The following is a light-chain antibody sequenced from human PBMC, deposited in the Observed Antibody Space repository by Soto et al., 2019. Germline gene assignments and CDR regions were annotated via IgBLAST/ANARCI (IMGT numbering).Light chain of an antibody. CDR1: YSVNIDH. J-gene: IGKJ5*01. CDR2: GPX. CDR3: EHYGSSLSIT. Sequence: EIVLTQSPGILALSPGEKATLSXRAPYSVNIDHLALYPQKPXXPTRLXXXGPXSRATGIPDRFSGSGSGTDFTLTISRLEPEDFAVYYCEHYGSSLSITFGQGTRLEIK. V-gene: IGKV3-20*01.